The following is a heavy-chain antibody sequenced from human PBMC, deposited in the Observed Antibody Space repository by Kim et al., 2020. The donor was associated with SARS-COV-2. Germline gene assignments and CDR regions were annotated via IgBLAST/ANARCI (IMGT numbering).Heavy chain of an antibody. CDR1: GYRFADNW. V-gene: IGHV5-10-1*01. CDR2: IDPSDSYI. J-gene: IGHJ4*02. D-gene: IGHD3-9*01. CDR3: ARHRYDILTGFDY. Sequence: GESLKISCKGSGYRFADNWITWVRQMPGKGLEWMGRIDPSDSYINYSPTFQGHVTISADTSINTAYLQWSSLKASDTAMYFCARHRYDILTGFDYWGQGTLVTVSS.